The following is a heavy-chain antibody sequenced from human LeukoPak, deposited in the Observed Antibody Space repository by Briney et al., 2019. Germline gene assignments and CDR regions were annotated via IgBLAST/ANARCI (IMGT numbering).Heavy chain of an antibody. V-gene: IGHV1-2*02. D-gene: IGHD1-1*01. Sequence: ASVKVSCKASGYTFTGQYMHWVRQAPGQGLEWMGWINPNSGGTNYAQKFQGRVTMTRDTSISTAYMELSRLRSDDTAVYYCARGYNYGSNWFDPWGQGTLVTVSS. CDR1: GYTFTGQY. CDR3: ARGYNYGSNWFDP. CDR2: INPNSGGT. J-gene: IGHJ5*02.